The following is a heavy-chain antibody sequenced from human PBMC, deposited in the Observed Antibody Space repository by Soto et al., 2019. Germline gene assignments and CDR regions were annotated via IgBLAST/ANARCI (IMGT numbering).Heavy chain of an antibody. D-gene: IGHD2-15*01. CDR3: ARETFCSGGSCFYYYYGMDV. V-gene: IGHV3-30-3*01. CDR2: ISYDGSNK. J-gene: IGHJ6*02. Sequence: VQLVESGGGLAQPGGSLRLSCAASGFTFSSYAMHWVRQAPGKGLEWVAVISYDGSNKYYADSVKGRFTISRDNSKNTLYLQMNSLRAEDTAVYYCARETFCSGGSCFYYYYGMDVWGQGTTVTVSS. CDR1: GFTFSSYA.